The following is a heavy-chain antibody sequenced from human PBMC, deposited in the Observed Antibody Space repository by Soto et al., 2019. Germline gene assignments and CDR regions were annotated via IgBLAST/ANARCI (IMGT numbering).Heavy chain of an antibody. V-gene: IGHV4-61*01. CDR1: GGSVSSGNYY. Sequence: SETLSLTCTVSGGSVSSGNYYWSWIRQPPGKGLEWIGYFYYTGSTNYKPSLKSRVTISIDASKNQFSLRLSSVTAADTAVYYCARSMHYSDGSNYSPFDYWGQGTLVTVSS. CDR3: ARSMHYSDGSNYSPFDY. CDR2: FYYTGST. D-gene: IGHD3-22*01. J-gene: IGHJ4*02.